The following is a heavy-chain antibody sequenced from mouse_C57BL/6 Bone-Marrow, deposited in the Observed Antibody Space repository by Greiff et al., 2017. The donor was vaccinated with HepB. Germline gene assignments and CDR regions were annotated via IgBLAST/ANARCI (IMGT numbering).Heavy chain of an antibody. CDR1: GYTFTDYY. CDR3: ARDYYGSSHPYYFDY. V-gene: IGHV1-19*01. D-gene: IGHD1-1*01. J-gene: IGHJ2*01. CDR2: INPYNGGT. Sequence: EVQLQQSGPVLVKPGASVKMSCKASGYTFTDYYMNWVKQSHGKSLEWIGVINPYNGGTSYNQKFKGKATLTVDKSSSTAYMELNSLTSEDSAVYYCARDYYGSSHPYYFDYWGQGTTLTVSS.